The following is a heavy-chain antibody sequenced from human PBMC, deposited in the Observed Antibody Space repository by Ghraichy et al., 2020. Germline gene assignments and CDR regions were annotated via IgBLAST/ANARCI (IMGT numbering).Heavy chain of an antibody. CDR3: ARDSSGWYVWDY. J-gene: IGHJ4*02. CDR2: IYSGGST. CDR1: GFTVSSNY. V-gene: IGHV3-66*01. D-gene: IGHD6-19*01. Sequence: GGSLRLSCAASGFTVSSNYMSWVRQAPGKGLEWVSVIYSGGSTYYADSVKGRFTISRDNSKNTLYLQMNSLRAEDTAVYYCARDSSGWYVWDYWGTGTLVTVSS.